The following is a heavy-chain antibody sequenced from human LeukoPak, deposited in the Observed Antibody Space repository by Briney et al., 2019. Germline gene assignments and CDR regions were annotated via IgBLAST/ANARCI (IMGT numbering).Heavy chain of an antibody. CDR3: ARGPWWLQSVDL. CDR1: GGAISAGNY. CDR2: IHYSVGT. Sequence: PSETPSLTCTVSGGAISAGNYWGWIRQPPGKGLEWIGTIHYSVGTSYNPSLQSRVDISLDMSMNQFSLKLTLVTVADTAVYYCARGPWWLQSVDLWGQGTLVTVSS. J-gene: IGHJ5*02. D-gene: IGHD5-12*01. V-gene: IGHV4-39*07.